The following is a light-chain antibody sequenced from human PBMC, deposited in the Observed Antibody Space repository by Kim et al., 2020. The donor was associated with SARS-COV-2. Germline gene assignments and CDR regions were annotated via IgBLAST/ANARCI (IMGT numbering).Light chain of an antibody. CDR2: DAS. V-gene: IGKV3-11*01. Sequence: LSPGERATISCRASQTVSIYLAWYQQKPGQAPRLLIYDASNRATGIPARFSGSGSGTDFTLTISSLEAEDSAVFYCQQRAKWPPTFGGGTKVDIK. CDR1: QTVSIY. J-gene: IGKJ4*01. CDR3: QQRAKWPPT.